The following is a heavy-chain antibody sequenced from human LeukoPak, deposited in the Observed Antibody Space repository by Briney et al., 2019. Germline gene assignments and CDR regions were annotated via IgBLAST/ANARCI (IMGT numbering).Heavy chain of an antibody. CDR2: IRPKTEGGAT. V-gene: IGHV3-15*01. CDR3: TTFGYALDS. Sequence: GGSLRVSCAASGFNFNNAWMTWVRQAPGKGLEWVGRIRPKTEGGATDYGAPVKDRFTISRDESKATLFLQMDSLKPEDTAVYFCTTFGYALDSWGQGTLVTVSS. D-gene: IGHD2-2*01. J-gene: IGHJ4*02. CDR1: GFNFNNAW.